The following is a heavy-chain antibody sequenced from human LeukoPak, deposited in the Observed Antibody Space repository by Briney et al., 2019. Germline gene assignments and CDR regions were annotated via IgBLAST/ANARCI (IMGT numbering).Heavy chain of an antibody. J-gene: IGHJ4*02. D-gene: IGHD4-23*01. CDR2: IYTSGTT. V-gene: IGHV4-4*07. CDR3: ARDGGNKLIDY. CDR1: GGSISNYY. Sequence: SETLSLTCTVSGGSISNYYWSWIRPPAGKGLEWIGRIYTSGTTNYNPSLRSRVTMSVDTSKKQFSLKMSSMTAADTAVYYCARDGGNKLIDYWGQGTLVTVSS.